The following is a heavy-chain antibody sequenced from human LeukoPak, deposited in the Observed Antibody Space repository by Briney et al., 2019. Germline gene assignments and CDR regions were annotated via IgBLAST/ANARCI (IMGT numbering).Heavy chain of an antibody. V-gene: IGHV3-23*01. D-gene: IGHD1-26*01. CDR2: ISGSGGST. CDR3: AKGWELHYYYYYMDV. Sequence: PGGSLRLSCAASGFTSSSYAMSWVRQAPGKGLEWVSAISGSGGSTYYADSVKGRFTISRDNSKNTLYLQMNSLRAEDTAVYYCAKGWELHYYYYYMDVWGKGTTVTVSS. J-gene: IGHJ6*03. CDR1: GFTSSSYA.